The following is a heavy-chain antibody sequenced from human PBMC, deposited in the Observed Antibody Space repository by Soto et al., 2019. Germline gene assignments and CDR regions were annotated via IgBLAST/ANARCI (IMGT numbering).Heavy chain of an antibody. V-gene: IGHV1-18*04. Sequence: QVQLVQSGVEVKKPGASVKVSCKASGYTFISHGISWVRQAPGQGLAWMGWISGKNGNTNYAQKLQGRVTLTTDTSTSTADMELRSRRSDDTAVYYCARVSSSIVVVPDYGMDVWGQGTTVTVSS. J-gene: IGHJ6*02. CDR3: ARVSSSIVVVPDYGMDV. CDR2: ISGKNGNT. CDR1: GYTFISHG. D-gene: IGHD2-15*01.